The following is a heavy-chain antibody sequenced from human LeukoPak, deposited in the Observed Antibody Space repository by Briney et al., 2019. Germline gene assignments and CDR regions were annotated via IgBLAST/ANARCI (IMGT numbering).Heavy chain of an antibody. CDR2: INPNSGGT. Sequence: GASVKVSCKASGYTLTGYYMHWVRQAPGQGLEWMGWINPNSGGTDYAQKFQGRVTMTRDTSISTAYMELSRLRSDDTAVYYCARGTARGSSGWYDYWGQGTLVTLSS. CDR3: ARGTARGSSGWYDY. D-gene: IGHD6-19*01. J-gene: IGHJ4*02. V-gene: IGHV1-2*02. CDR1: GYTLTGYY.